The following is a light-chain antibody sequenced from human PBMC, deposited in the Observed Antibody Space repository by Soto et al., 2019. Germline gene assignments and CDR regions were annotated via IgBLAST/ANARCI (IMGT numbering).Light chain of an antibody. CDR3: SSYTSSGTLVI. J-gene: IGLJ2*01. CDR1: RSDVGNYNY. Sequence: QSALTQPASVSGSPGQSISISCTGTRSDVGNYNYVSWYQKHPDKAPKLMIYEVSNRPSGVSNRFSGSKSGDTASLTISGLQAEDEAHYYCSSYTSSGTLVIFGGGTKLTVL. CDR2: EVS. V-gene: IGLV2-14*01.